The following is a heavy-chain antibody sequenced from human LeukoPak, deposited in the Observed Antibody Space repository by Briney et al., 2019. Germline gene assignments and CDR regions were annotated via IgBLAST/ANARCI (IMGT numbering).Heavy chain of an antibody. CDR1: GFTFEDFA. CDR2: INWNGGTT. Sequence: GGSLRLSCAASGFTFEDFAMGWVRQAPGKGLEWASGINWNGGTTAYADSVKGRFTISRDNTKNSIYLQMNSLRAEDTALYYCARGLNSRFLEWLFWGQGTLVSVSS. J-gene: IGHJ4*02. D-gene: IGHD3-3*01. V-gene: IGHV3-20*04. CDR3: ARGLNSRFLEWLF.